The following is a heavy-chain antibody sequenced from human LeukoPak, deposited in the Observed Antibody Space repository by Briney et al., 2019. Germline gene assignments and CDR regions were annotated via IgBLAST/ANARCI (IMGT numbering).Heavy chain of an antibody. CDR3: AKSPDYGSGSFVWYFDL. V-gene: IGHV3-30*18. CDR1: GFTFSSYG. CDR2: ILYDGSNK. J-gene: IGHJ2*01. D-gene: IGHD3-10*01. Sequence: GGSLRLSCAASGFTFSSYGMHWVRQAPGKGLEWVAVILYDGSNKYYADSVKGRFTISRDNSKNTLYLQMNSLRAEDTAVYYCAKSPDYGSGSFVWYFDLWGRGTLVTVSS.